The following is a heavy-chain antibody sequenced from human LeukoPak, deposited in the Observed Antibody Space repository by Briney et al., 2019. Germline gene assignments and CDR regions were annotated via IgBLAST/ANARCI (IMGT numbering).Heavy chain of an antibody. CDR3: AREGGDAVVAATDWFDP. Sequence: SVKVSCKASGFTFTSSAVQWVRQARGQRLEWIGWIVVGSGNTNYAQKLQGRVTMTTDTSTSTAYMELRSLRSDDTAVYYCAREGGDAVVAATDWFDPWGQGTLVTVSS. CDR1: GFTFTSSA. D-gene: IGHD2-15*01. V-gene: IGHV1-58*01. J-gene: IGHJ5*02. CDR2: IVVGSGNT.